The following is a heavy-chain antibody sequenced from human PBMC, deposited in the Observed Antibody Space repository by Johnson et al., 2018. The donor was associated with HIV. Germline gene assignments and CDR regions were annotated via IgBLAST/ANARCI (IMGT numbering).Heavy chain of an antibody. CDR1: GFTFTDYY. D-gene: IGHD4-17*01. V-gene: IGHV3-11*04. CDR3: ARDSTPWGGDHVGYAYDI. CDR2: ISTSGGGI. J-gene: IGHJ3*02. Sequence: QVQLVESGGGVVQPGRSLRLSCAASGFTFTDYYMTWIRQAPGKGLEWVSHISTSGGGIYYADSVKGRFTISRDNARNSLYLQMNSLRAEDTAVYYCARDSTPWGGDHVGYAYDIWGRGTMVTVSS.